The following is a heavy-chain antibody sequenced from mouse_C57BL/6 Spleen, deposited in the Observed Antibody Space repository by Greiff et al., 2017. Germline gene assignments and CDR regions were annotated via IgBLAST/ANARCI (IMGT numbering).Heavy chain of an antibody. D-gene: IGHD2-4*01. Sequence: VKVVESGAELVRPGTSVKVSCKASGYAFTNYLIEWVKQRPGQGLEWIGVINPGSGGTNYNEKFKGKATLTADKSSSTAYMQLSSLTSEDSAVYFCARDDYDRTWFAYWGQGTLVTVSA. CDR3: ARDDYDRTWFAY. V-gene: IGHV1-54*01. CDR2: INPGSGGT. J-gene: IGHJ3*01. CDR1: GYAFTNYL.